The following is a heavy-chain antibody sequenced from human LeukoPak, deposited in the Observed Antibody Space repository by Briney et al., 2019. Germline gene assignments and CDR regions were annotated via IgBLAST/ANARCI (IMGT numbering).Heavy chain of an antibody. J-gene: IGHJ3*02. Sequence: PGGSLRLSCAASGFTFSSYAMSWVRQAPGKGLEWVSAISGSGGSTYYADSVKGRFTISRDNSKNTLYLQMNSVRAEDTAVYYCARDMVRGVSAFDIWGQGTMVTVSS. CDR3: ARDMVRGVSAFDI. V-gene: IGHV3-23*01. CDR2: ISGSGGST. CDR1: GFTFSSYA. D-gene: IGHD3-10*01.